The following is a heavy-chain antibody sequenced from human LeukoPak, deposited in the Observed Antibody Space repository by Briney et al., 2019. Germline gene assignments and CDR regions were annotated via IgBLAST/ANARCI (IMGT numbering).Heavy chain of an antibody. D-gene: IGHD3-10*01. CDR3: AIEGTMLTNWFDP. CDR2: INPNSGGT. V-gene: IGHV1-2*02. Sequence: AASVKVSCKASGYTFTGYYMHWVRQAPGQGLEWMGWINPNSGGTNYAQKFRGRVTMTRDTSISTAYMELSRLRSDDTAVYYCAIEGTMLTNWFDPWGQGTLVTVSS. CDR1: GYTFTGYY. J-gene: IGHJ5*02.